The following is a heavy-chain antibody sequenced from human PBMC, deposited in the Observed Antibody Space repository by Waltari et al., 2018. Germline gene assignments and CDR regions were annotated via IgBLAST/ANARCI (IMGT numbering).Heavy chain of an antibody. CDR1: GGSISSSSYY. D-gene: IGHD3-10*01. Sequence: QLQLQESGPGLVKPSETLSLTCTVSGGSISSSSYYWGWIRQPPGKGMEWVGSIYYSGSTSYNPSLTSRVTISVYTSKNQFSLKLSSVTAADTAVYYCARYYYDAFDIWGQGTMVTVSS. CDR3: ARYYYDAFDI. J-gene: IGHJ3*02. V-gene: IGHV4-39*01. CDR2: IYYSGST.